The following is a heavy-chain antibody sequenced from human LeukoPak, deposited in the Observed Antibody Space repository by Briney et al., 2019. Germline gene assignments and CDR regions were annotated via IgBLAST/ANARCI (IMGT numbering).Heavy chain of an antibody. J-gene: IGHJ5*02. V-gene: IGHV4-61*02. CDR1: GGSISSGSYY. CDR3: ARDIGSSSWYLHWFDP. D-gene: IGHD6-13*01. Sequence: SETLSLTCTVSGGSISSGSYYWSWIRQPAGKGLEWIGRIYTSGSTHYNPSLKSRVTISVDTSKNQFSLKLSSVTATDTAVYYCARDIGSSSWYLHWFDPWGQGTLVTVSS. CDR2: IYTSGST.